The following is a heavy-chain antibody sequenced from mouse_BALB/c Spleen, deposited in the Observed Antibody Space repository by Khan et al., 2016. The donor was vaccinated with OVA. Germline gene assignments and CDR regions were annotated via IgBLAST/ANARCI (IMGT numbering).Heavy chain of an antibody. CDR2: IYPGSDNT. CDR1: GYTFTDNN. V-gene: IGHV1-77*01. Sequence: QVQLQQSGAELARPGASVKLSCKTSGYTFTDNNINWMRQRTGQGLEWIGEIYPGSDNTSYNEKFRGKATLTADKSSSTAYMQLSSLTSEDTAVYFCAREWAAWFPYWGQGTLVTVSA. CDR3: AREWAAWFPY. J-gene: IGHJ3*01.